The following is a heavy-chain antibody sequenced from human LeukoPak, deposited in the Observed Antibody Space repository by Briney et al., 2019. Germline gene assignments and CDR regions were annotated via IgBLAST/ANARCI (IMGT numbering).Heavy chain of an antibody. V-gene: IGHV3-23*01. CDR2: ISGSGGST. D-gene: IGHD5-18*01. J-gene: IGHJ4*02. CDR1: GFTFSSYA. Sequence: PGGSLRLSCAASGFTFSSYAMSWVRQAPGKELEWVSAISGSGGSTYYADSVKGRFTISRDNSKNTLYLQMNSLRAEDTAVYYCAKDRRRWIQLWLPLYYFDYWGQGTLVTVSS. CDR3: AKDRRRWIQLWLPLYYFDY.